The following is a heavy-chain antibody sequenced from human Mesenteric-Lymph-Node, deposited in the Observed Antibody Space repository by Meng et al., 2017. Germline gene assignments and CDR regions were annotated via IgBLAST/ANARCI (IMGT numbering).Heavy chain of an antibody. J-gene: IGHJ4*02. CDR1: GFTFSSYS. CDR3: VRDGPVTITPDY. D-gene: IGHD3-3*01. V-gene: IGHV3-21*01. Sequence: GESLKISCAASGFTFSSYSMNWVRQAPGKGLEWVSSISSSSSYIYYADSVKGRFTISRDNAKNSLYLQMNSLRAEDTAVYYCVRDGPVTITPDYWGQGTLVTVSS. CDR2: ISSSSSYI.